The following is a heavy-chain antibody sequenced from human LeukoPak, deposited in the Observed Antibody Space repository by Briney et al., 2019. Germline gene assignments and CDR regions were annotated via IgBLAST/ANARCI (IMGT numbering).Heavy chain of an antibody. D-gene: IGHD2-15*01. CDR3: ASVGDYLDY. CDR1: GFTFDDYA. V-gene: IGHV3-9*01. CDR2: ISWNGGSI. J-gene: IGHJ4*02. Sequence: GRSLRLSCAVSGFTFDDYAMHWVRQAPGKGLEWVSGISWNGGSIVYADSVKGRFTISRDNAKNSLYLEMNSLRAEDTAVYYCASVGDYLDYWGQGTLVTVSS.